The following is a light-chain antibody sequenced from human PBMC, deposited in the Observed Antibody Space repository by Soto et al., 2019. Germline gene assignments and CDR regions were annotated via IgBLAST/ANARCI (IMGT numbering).Light chain of an antibody. V-gene: IGKV3-15*01. CDR2: HSS. CDR1: QSITTH. Sequence: IVMTQSPGTLSLSAGYRATLSCRASQSITTHLAWYQQRPGQAPRLLIYHSSTRATGVPTRFSGSGSGTDFTLTINSLQSEDIAVYYCQQYNTWHRTFGQGTKVDIK. J-gene: IGKJ1*01. CDR3: QQYNTWHRT.